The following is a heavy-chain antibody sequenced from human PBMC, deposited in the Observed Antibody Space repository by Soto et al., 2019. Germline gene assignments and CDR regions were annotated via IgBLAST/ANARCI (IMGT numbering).Heavy chain of an antibody. Sequence: GASVKVSCKASGGTFNTYAINWVRQAPGQGLEWMGGIIPIFGTTYYAQRFQGRLTITADESTRTGYMELTRLTSEDTAVYYCARRGSGADAPDWYYYGMDVWGQGTSVTVSS. CDR1: GGTFNTYA. D-gene: IGHD3-16*01. V-gene: IGHV1-69*13. CDR3: ARRGSGADAPDWYYYGMDV. CDR2: IIPIFGTT. J-gene: IGHJ6*02.